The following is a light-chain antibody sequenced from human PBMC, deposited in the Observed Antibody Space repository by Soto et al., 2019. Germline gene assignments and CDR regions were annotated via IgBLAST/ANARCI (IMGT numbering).Light chain of an antibody. V-gene: IGKV2-28*01. CDR3: MQTVQIPVT. CDR1: QNLLQSNGHNY. CDR2: VDS. J-gene: IGKJ5*01. Sequence: DIVMTQYTLSLPVTPGEPASISCRSSQNLLQSNGHNYVSWYLQKPGQSPQLLIYVDSSRASGVPDRFSASGSGTDFTLKITRVEAEDVGIYYCMQTVQIPVTFGQRTRLEIK.